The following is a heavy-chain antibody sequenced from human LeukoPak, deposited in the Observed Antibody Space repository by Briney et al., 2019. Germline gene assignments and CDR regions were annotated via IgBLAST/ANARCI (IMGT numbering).Heavy chain of an antibody. V-gene: IGHV4-59*08. CDR3: ATTILGDAFDI. CDR2: IYYSGST. D-gene: IGHD3-9*01. J-gene: IGHJ3*02. Sequence: SETLSLTCTVSGGSISSYYWSWIRQPPGKGPEWIGYIYYSGSTNYNPSLKSRVTISIDMSKNQFSLKLSSVTAADTAVYYCATTILGDAFDIWGQGTMVTVSS. CDR1: GGSISSYY.